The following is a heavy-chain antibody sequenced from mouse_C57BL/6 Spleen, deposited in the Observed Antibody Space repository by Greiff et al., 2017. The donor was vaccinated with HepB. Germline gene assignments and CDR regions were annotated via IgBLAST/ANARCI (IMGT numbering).Heavy chain of an antibody. CDR2: ISDGGSYT. J-gene: IGHJ3*01. D-gene: IGHD4-1*01. CDR3: ARELTWFAY. Sequence: EVMLVESGGGLVKPGGSLKLSCAASGFTFSSYAMSWVRQTPEKRLEWVATISDGGSYTYYPNNVKGRFTISRDNAKNNLYLQMSYLKSEDTAMYYCARELTWFAYWGQGTLVTVSA. V-gene: IGHV5-4*01. CDR1: GFTFSSYA.